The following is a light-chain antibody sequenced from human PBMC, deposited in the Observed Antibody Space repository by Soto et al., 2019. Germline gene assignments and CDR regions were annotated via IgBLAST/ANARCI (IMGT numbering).Light chain of an antibody. J-gene: IGKJ1*01. CDR3: QHYNSYSEA. V-gene: IGKV1-17*03. CDR2: AAS. Sequence: DIQMTQSPSAMSASVGDRVTITCRASQATSHYLAWFQQTPGKVPRRLIYAASTLQSGVPSRLSGSGSGTEFTLTISSLQPGDFATYYCQHYNSYSEAFGQGTNVDIK. CDR1: QATSHY.